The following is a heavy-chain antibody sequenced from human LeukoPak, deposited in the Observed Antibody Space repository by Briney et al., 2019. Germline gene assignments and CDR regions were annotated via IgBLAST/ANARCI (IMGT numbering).Heavy chain of an antibody. D-gene: IGHD1-26*01. J-gene: IGHJ4*02. CDR3: AKASWRWELLTW. V-gene: IGHV3-23*01. CDR2: ISGSGGST. CDR1: GFTFSSYA. Sequence: PGGFLRLSCAASGFTFSSYAMGWVRQAPGKGLEWVSAISGSGGSTYYADSVKGRFTISRDNSKNTLYLQMNSLRAEDTAVYYCAKASWRWELLTWWGQGTLVTVSS.